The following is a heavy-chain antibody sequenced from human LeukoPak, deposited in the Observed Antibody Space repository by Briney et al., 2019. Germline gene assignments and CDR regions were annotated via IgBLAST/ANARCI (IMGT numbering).Heavy chain of an antibody. CDR1: GFMFTNFW. D-gene: IGHD3-22*01. CDR2: IRQDGSDK. J-gene: IGHJ4*02. Sequence: PGGSLRLSCAASGFMFTNFWMNWVRQAPGKGLEWVANIRQDGSDKYYVDSVKGRFTISRDNAKNSLYLQMNSLRAEDTAVYYCARGGQYYYDSSGYYLDYWGQGTLVTVSS. CDR3: ARGGQYYYDSSGYYLDY. V-gene: IGHV3-7*04.